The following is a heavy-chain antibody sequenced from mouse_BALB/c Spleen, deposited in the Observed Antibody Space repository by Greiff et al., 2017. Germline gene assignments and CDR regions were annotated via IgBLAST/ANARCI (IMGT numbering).Heavy chain of an antibody. V-gene: IGHV14-3*02. D-gene: IGHD2-4*01. Sequence: EVQVVESGAELVKPGASVKLSCTASGFNIKDTYMHWVKQRPEQGLEWIGRIDPANGNTKYDPKFQGKATITADTSSNTAYLQLSSLTSEDTAVYYCARSEVWYDYDDGFAYWGQGTLVTVSA. CDR2: IDPANGNT. J-gene: IGHJ3*01. CDR3: ARSEVWYDYDDGFAY. CDR1: GFNIKDTY.